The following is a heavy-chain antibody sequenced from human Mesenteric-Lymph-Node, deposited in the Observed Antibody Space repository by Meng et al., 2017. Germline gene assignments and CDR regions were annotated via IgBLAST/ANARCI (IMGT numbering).Heavy chain of an antibody. Sequence: GESLKISCAASGFTFSSYAMSWVRQAPGKGLEWVSAISGSGGSTYYADSVKGRFTISRDNSKNTVYLQMSSLGAEDTAVYYCARGPPAFMDAVPGAMIDYYGMDVWGQGTTVTVSS. D-gene: IGHD2-21*01. CDR2: ISGSGGST. J-gene: IGHJ6*02. CDR1: GFTFSSYA. CDR3: ARGPPAFMDAVPGAMIDYYGMDV. V-gene: IGHV3-23*01.